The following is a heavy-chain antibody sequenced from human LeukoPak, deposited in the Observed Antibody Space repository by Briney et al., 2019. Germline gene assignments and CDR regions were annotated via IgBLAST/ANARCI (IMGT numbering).Heavy chain of an antibody. CDR1: GFTFDDYG. CDR2: INWNGGST. D-gene: IGHD6-19*01. Sequence: PGGSLRLSCADSGFTFDDYGMSWVRQGPGKGLEWVSGINWNGGSTGYADSVKGRFTISRDNAKNSLYLQMNSLRAEDTALYYCARDPSSGWPDYWGQGTLVTVSS. J-gene: IGHJ4*02. V-gene: IGHV3-20*04. CDR3: ARDPSSGWPDY.